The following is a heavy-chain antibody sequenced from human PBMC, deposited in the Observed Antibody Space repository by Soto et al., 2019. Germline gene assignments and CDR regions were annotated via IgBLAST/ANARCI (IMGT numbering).Heavy chain of an antibody. V-gene: IGHV1-18*01. Sequence: GASVKVSCKASGYTFTSYGISWVRQAPGQGLEWMGWISAYNGNTNYAQNLQGRVTMTTDTSTSTAYMELRRLRSDYTAVYYCATFGSGDYYYYCMDVWGQGTTVTVSS. CDR3: ATFGSGDYYYYCMDV. D-gene: IGHD6-19*01. CDR1: GYTFTSYG. J-gene: IGHJ6*02. CDR2: ISAYNGNT.